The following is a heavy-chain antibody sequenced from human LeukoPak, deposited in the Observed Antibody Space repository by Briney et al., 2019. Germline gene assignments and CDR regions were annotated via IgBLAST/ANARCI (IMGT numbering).Heavy chain of an antibody. D-gene: IGHD3-22*01. CDR3: ARGGGYYWPGDAFDI. J-gene: IGHJ3*02. CDR2: IWYDGSNK. Sequence: GRSLRLSCAASGFTFSSYGMHWVRQAPGKGLEWVAVIWYDGSNKYYADSVKGRFTISRDNSKNTLYLQMNSLRAEDTAVYYCARGGGYYWPGDAFDIWGQGTMVTVSS. V-gene: IGHV3-33*01. CDR1: GFTFSSYG.